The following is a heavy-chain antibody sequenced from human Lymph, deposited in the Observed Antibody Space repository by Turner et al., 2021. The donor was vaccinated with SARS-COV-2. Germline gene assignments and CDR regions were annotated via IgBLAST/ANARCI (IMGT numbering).Heavy chain of an antibody. CDR3: AREIVNNGVDP. CDR2: IYYRGST. Sequence: QVQLQESGPRLVKPLETLSRTCTVSGGSMNSNYWSWIRQPPGKRLEWIGYIYYRGSTNYNPSVESRVTISVDTSRNQFSLNLTSVTAADTAIYYCAREIVNNGVDPWGQGTLVTVSS. CDR1: GGSMNSNY. D-gene: IGHD2-21*01. J-gene: IGHJ5*02. V-gene: IGHV4-59*01.